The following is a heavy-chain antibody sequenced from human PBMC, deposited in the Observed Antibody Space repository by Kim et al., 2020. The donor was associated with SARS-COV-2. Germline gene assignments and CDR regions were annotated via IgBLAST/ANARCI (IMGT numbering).Heavy chain of an antibody. CDR2: MNPNSANT. D-gene: IGHD3-10*01. V-gene: IGHV1-8*01. J-gene: IGHJ6*02. Sequence: ASVKVSCKASGYTFTSYDINWVRQATGQGLEWMGWMNPNSANTAYAQKFQGRVTMTRNTSISTAYMELSNLRSEDTAVYYCARGPPLLLLWFGELLPGFYYGIDDWGQGTTVTVSS. CDR3: ARGPPLLLLWFGELLPGFYYGIDD. CDR1: GYTFTSYD.